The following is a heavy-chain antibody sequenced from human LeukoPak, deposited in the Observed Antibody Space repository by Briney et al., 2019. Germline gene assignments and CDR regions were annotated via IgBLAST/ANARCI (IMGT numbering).Heavy chain of an antibody. CDR3: TTLTIMVTTNIDY. V-gene: IGHV3-15*01. Sequence: PGGSLRLSCAASGFTFNYAWMNWVRQAPGKGLEWVGRIKSKTDGGTADYAAPVKGRFTISRDDSKNTLFLQMNRLKTEDTAVYYCTTLTIMVTTNIDYWGQGTLVTVSS. CDR2: IKSKTDGGTA. CDR1: GFTFNYAW. J-gene: IGHJ4*02. D-gene: IGHD4-17*01.